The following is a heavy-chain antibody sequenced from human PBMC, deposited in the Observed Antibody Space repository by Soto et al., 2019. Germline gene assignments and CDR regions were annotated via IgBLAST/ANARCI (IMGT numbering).Heavy chain of an antibody. CDR2: ISSSSSYI. CDR3: ARDWLGPFDY. J-gene: IGHJ4*02. V-gene: IGHV3-21*01. Sequence: PGGSLRLSCASSGFTFSSYSMNWVRKAPGKGLEWVSSISSSSSYIYYTDSVKGRFTISRDIAKTSLYLQRNSLRAEDTAVYYCARDWLGPFDYCGEGTLVTVS. D-gene: IGHD5-12*01. CDR1: GFTFSSYS.